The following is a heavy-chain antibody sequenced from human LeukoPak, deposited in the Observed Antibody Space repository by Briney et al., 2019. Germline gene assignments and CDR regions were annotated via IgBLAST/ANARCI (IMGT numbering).Heavy chain of an antibody. CDR1: GFTFSSYW. CDR2: IKQDGSDK. Sequence: GGPLRLSCAASGFTFSSYWMSWVRQAPGKELEWVANIKQDGSDKYYVDSVKGRFTISRDNAKKSLYLQINSLRAEDTALYHCARHLSGITGFTYGRGIDYWGQGTLVTVSS. V-gene: IGHV3-7*01. CDR3: ARHLSGITGFTYGRGIDY. J-gene: IGHJ4*02. D-gene: IGHD5-18*01.